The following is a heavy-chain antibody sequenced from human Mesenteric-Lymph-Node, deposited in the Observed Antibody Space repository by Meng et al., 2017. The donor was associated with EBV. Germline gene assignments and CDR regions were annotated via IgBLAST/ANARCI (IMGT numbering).Heavy chain of an antibody. Sequence: QVQLPQWGAGLLEPSETLSLTCAASGGSFSGYHWSWIRQPPGKGLEYIGEISQSGDTNYNPSLKSRVDISVDKSKNQFYLSLFSVTAADTAVYYCGRDQGRELINHWGQGTLVTVSS. D-gene: IGHD1-7*01. CDR2: ISQSGDT. V-gene: IGHV4-34*01. J-gene: IGHJ4*02. CDR1: GGSFSGYH. CDR3: GRDQGRELINH.